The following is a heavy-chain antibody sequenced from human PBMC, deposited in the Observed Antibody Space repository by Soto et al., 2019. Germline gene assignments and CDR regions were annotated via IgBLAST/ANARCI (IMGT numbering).Heavy chain of an antibody. CDR1: GFTFSSYE. Sequence: EVQLVESGGGLVQPGGSLRLSCAASGFTFSSYEMNWVRQAPGKELEWVSYISSSGSTIYYADSVKGRFTISRDNAKNSLYLQVNSLRAEDTAVYYCASHSSGWAYCFDYWGQGTLVTVSS. V-gene: IGHV3-48*03. D-gene: IGHD6-19*01. CDR2: ISSSGSTI. CDR3: ASHSSGWAYCFDY. J-gene: IGHJ4*02.